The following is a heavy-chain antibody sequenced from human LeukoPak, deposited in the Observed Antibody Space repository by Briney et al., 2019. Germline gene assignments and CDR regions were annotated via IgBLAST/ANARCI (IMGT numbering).Heavy chain of an antibody. V-gene: IGHV4-34*01. J-gene: IGHJ6*03. Sequence: SETLSLTCAVYGGSFSGYYWSWIRQPPGKGLEWIGEINHSGSTNYNPSLKSRVTISVDTSKNQFSLKLSSVTAADTAVYYCASKSVTAAGNFYYYYMDVWGKGTTVTVSS. CDR2: INHSGST. CDR1: GGSFSGYY. CDR3: ASKSVTAAGNFYYYYMDV. D-gene: IGHD6-13*01.